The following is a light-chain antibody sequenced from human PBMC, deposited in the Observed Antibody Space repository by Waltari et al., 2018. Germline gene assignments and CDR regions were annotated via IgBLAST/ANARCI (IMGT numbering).Light chain of an antibody. Sequence: DIVMTQSPDSLAVSLGERATINCKSSQSVLYSSNNKNYLAWSQEKPDQPPKLLIYWASTRESGVPDRFSGSGSGTDFTLTISSLQAADVAVYYCQQYYSTPLTFGGGTKVEIK. V-gene: IGKV4-1*01. J-gene: IGKJ4*01. CDR2: WAS. CDR3: QQYYSTPLT. CDR1: QSVLYSSNNKNY.